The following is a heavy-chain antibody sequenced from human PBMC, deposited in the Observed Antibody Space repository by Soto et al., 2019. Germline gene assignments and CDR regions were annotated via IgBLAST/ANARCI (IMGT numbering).Heavy chain of an antibody. CDR2: IKQDGSEK. V-gene: IGHV3-7*05. CDR1: GFTFSSYL. Sequence: GGSLRLSCAAAGFTFSSYLMSWVRQAPGKGLEWVANIKQDGSEKYYVDSVKGRFTISRDNAKNSLYLQMNSLRAEDTAVYYCARDDCSSTSCSPIYDYWGQGTLVTVSS. J-gene: IGHJ4*02. D-gene: IGHD2-2*01. CDR3: ARDDCSSTSCSPIYDY.